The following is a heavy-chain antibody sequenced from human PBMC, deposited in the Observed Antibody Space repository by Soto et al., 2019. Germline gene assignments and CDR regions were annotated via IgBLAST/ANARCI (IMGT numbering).Heavy chain of an antibody. CDR1: GYPFTHYG. Sequence: QVQLVQSGAEVKMPGASVRVSCKSSGYPFTHYGITWIRQAPGQGLEWMGWISPFNGNTNYGQTVQGRVTLTTETPTSTVYMELRSLRSDDTAVYYCARDQSFDRTYYYGIDVWGQGTTVTVSS. CDR3: ARDQSFDRTYYYGIDV. V-gene: IGHV1-18*01. J-gene: IGHJ6*02. CDR2: ISPFNGNT.